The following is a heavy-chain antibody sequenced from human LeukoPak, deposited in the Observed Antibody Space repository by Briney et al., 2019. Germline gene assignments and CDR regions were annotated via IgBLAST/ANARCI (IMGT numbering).Heavy chain of an antibody. J-gene: IGHJ5*02. V-gene: IGHV3-48*03. CDR1: GFNFSSYD. CDR2: ISRSGGTI. CDR3: ASQYYYDSSGYYNSNWFDP. Sequence: GGSLRLSCAASGFNFSSYDMNWIRQAPGKGLEWVSFISRSGGTIYYADSVKGRFTISRDNAKNSLYLQVNSLRAEDTAVYYCASQYYYDSSGYYNSNWFDPWGQGTLVTVSS. D-gene: IGHD3-22*01.